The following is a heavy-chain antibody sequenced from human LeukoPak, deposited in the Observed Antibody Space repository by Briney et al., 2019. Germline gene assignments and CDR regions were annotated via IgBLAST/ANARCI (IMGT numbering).Heavy chain of an antibody. D-gene: IGHD1-1*01. CDR2: VNEDGSAK. CDR3: ARDYWRSIDH. J-gene: IGHJ4*02. V-gene: IGHV3-7*01. Sequence: GGSLRLSRVVSGLTFRNYWMIWVRQAPGKGLESVAIVNEDGSAKYYLDSVKGRFTISRDNARNSLYLEMNSLRAEDTAVYYCARDYWRSIDHWGQGTLVTVSS. CDR1: GLTFRNYW.